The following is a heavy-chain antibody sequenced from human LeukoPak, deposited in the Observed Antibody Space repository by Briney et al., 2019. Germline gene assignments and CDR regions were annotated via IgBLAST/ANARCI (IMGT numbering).Heavy chain of an antibody. V-gene: IGHV3-30*02. CDR2: IRYDGSNK. J-gene: IGHJ4*02. CDR1: GFTSSSYG. D-gene: IGHD6-13*01. CDR3: ARVPVASWIQPDS. Sequence: PGGSLRLSCAASGFTSSSYGMHWVRQAPGRGLEWVAFIRYDGSNKYYADSVKGRFTISRDNSKNTLYLQMNSLRAEDTAVYYCARVPVASWIQPDSWGQGTLVTVSS.